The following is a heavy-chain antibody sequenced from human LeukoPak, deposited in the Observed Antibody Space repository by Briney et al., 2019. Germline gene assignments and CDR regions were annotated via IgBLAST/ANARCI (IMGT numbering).Heavy chain of an antibody. CDR2: IYSGGST. CDR3: ARLAVAGHFDY. J-gene: IGHJ4*02. D-gene: IGHD6-19*01. V-gene: IGHV3-53*05. CDR1: GFTVSSNY. Sequence: GGSLRLSCAASGFTVSSNYMSWVRQAPGKGLEWVSVIYSGGSTYYADSVKGRFTISRDNSKNTLYLQMGSLRAEDMAVYYCARLAVAGHFDYWGQGTLVTVSS.